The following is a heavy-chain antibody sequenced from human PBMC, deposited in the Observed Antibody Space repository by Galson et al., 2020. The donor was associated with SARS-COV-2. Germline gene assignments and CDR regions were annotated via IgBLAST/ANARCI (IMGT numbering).Heavy chain of an antibody. J-gene: IGHJ6*02. CDR2: INSDGSST. D-gene: IGHD3-3*01. CDR1: GFTLSYYW. CDR3: AREDNDLWSGLGYGMDV. Sequence: GGSLRLSCAASGFTLSYYWMHWVRQAPGKGLVWVARINSDGSSTSYADSVKGRITISRDNVKNTLYLEMNSLRAEDTAIYYCAREDNDLWSGLGYGMDVWGQGTTVTVSS. V-gene: IGHV3-74*01.